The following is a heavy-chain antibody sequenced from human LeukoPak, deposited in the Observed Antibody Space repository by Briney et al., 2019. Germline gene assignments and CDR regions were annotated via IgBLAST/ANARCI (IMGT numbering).Heavy chain of an antibody. CDR1: GGSISSDSYY. V-gene: IGHV4-39*01. CDR2: VFYSGTT. CDR3: ARLAAIRGVVFIDY. Sequence: SETLSPTCTVSGGSISSDSYYWGWIRRPPGKGLELIGTVFYSGTTYYNPSLRSRLTISVDTSKNQFSLRLTSVTAADTTVYYCARLAAIRGVVFIDYWGQGALVTVSS. D-gene: IGHD3-10*01. J-gene: IGHJ4*02.